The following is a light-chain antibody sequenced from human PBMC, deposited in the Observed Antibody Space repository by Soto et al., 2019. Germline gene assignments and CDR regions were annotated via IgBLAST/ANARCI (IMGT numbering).Light chain of an antibody. CDR1: QSISTY. CDR2: ATS. Sequence: DIQMTQSPSSLSASVGDRVTITCRASQSISTYLNWYQQTPGKAPKLLIYATSSLQSVVPSRFSGSGSGTDFTLSICSLQPEDFATFYCQQGYSTPRTLGQGTMVEVK. J-gene: IGKJ1*01. V-gene: IGKV1-39*01. CDR3: QQGYSTPRT.